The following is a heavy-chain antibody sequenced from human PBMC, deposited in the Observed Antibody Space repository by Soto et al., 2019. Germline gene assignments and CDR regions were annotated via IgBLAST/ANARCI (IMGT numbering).Heavy chain of an antibody. CDR1: GFTFSSYG. V-gene: IGHV3-30*18. Sequence: QVQLVESGGGVVQPGRSLRLSCAASGFTFSSYGMHWVRQAPGKGLEWVAVISYDGSNKYYADSVKGRFTISRDNSKNTRYLQMNSLRAEDTAVYYCAKDGGWLQSSGWFDPWGQGTLVTVSS. D-gene: IGHD3-16*01. J-gene: IGHJ5*02. CDR3: AKDGGWLQSSGWFDP. CDR2: ISYDGSNK.